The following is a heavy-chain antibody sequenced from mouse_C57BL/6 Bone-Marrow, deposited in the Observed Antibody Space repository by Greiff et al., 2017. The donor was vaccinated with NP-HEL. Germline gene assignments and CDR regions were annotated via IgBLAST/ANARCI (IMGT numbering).Heavy chain of an antibody. D-gene: IGHD2-2*01. J-gene: IGHJ1*03. CDR3: TTGYPDWYFDV. CDR2: IDPENGDT. Sequence: EVHLVESGAELVRPGASVKLSCTASGFNIKDDYMHWVKQRPEQGLEWIGWIDPENGDTEYASKFQGKATITADTSSNTAYLQLSSLTSEDTAVYYCTTGYPDWYFDVWGTGTTVTVSS. V-gene: IGHV14-4*01. CDR1: GFNIKDDY.